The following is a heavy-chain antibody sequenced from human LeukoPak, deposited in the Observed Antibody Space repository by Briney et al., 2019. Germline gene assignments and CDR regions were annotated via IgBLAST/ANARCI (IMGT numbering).Heavy chain of an antibody. CDR3: AKQREGTSWSPDY. J-gene: IGHJ4*02. V-gene: IGHV3-30*18. CDR2: ISYDGSNQ. CDR1: GFTFISYG. D-gene: IGHD6-13*01. Sequence: GGSLRLSCAASGFTFISYGMHWVRQAPGKGLEWVTVISYDGSNQYYADSVKGRFTISRDNTKNTLYLQMNGLRVEDTAVYYCAKQREGTSWSPDYWGQGTLVTVSS.